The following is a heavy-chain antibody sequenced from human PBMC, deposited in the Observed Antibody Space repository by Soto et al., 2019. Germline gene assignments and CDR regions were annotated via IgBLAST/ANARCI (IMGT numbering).Heavy chain of an antibody. D-gene: IGHD3-10*01. Sequence: PSETLSLTCAVSGASISSSNSYWAWIRQPPGKGLEWIANIYYSGAAYYNPSLKSRVTISVDTSKNQFSLKLSSVTAADTAVYYCARARITMVRGVIGYYYYGMDVWGQGTTVTVSS. CDR3: ARARITMVRGVIGYYYYGMDV. CDR1: GASISSSNSY. V-gene: IGHV4-39*07. CDR2: IYYSGAA. J-gene: IGHJ6*02.